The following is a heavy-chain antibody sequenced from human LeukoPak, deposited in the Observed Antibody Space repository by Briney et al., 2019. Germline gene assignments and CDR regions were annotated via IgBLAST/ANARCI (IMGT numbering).Heavy chain of an antibody. CDR2: ISFTSGTI. D-gene: IGHD3-3*01. J-gene: IGHJ4*02. V-gene: IGHV3-9*01. CDR1: GFTFDDYA. CDR3: ARVDGKYDFWSGYYLHFDY. Sequence: GRSLRLSCAASGFTFDDYAMHWVRQVPGKGLEWVSGISFTSGTIGYADSVKGRFTISRDNAKNSLYLQMNSLRAEDTAVYYCARVDGKYDFWSGYYLHFDYWGQGTLVTVSS.